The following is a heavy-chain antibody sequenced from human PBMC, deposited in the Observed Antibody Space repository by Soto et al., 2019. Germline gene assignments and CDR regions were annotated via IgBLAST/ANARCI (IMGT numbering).Heavy chain of an antibody. CDR1: GYNFAGYL. Sequence: EESVNISCQGSGYNFAGYLIAWVRQMPGKGLDLMGIIYPSDSDTRYRPSFQGQVTISADKSISSAYLQWSSLRASDTAMYYCARGGVSSRTSDYWAQGTPVHVSS. CDR3: ARGGVSSRTSDY. D-gene: IGHD3-3*01. CDR2: IYPSDSDT. J-gene: IGHJ4*02. V-gene: IGHV5-51*01.